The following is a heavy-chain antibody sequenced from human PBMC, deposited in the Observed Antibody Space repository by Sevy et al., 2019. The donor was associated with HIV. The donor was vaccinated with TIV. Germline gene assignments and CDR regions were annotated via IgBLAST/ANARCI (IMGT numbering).Heavy chain of an antibody. J-gene: IGHJ2*01. Sequence: GSLRLSCAASGFTFSSYAMRWVRQAPGKGLKWVSSITGSGDTTYYADSVKGRFTISRDNSKNMLYLQMNSLRGEDTAVYYCAKVTIGATEGWYFDLWGRGTLVTVSS. V-gene: IGHV3-23*01. D-gene: IGHD1-26*01. CDR2: ITGSGDTT. CDR3: AKVTIGATEGWYFDL. CDR1: GFTFSSYA.